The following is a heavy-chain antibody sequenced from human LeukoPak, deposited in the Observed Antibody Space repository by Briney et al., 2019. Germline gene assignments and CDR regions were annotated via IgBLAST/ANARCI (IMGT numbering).Heavy chain of an antibody. CDR2: IYYTGST. V-gene: IGHV4-59*08. CDR1: GGSISRYY. Sequence: SETLSLTCTVSGGSISRYYWSWMRQPPGKGLEWIAYIYYTGSTNYNPSLKSRVTISVDTSKNQFSLKLISVAAADTAVYYCARHDMDVAGGGLDYFDNWGQGTLVTVSS. J-gene: IGHJ4*02. CDR3: ARHDMDVAGGGLDYFDN. D-gene: IGHD1-26*01.